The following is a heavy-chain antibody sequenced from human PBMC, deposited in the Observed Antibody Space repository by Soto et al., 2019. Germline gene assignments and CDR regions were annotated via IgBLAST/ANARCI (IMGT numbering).Heavy chain of an antibody. Sequence: QVQLVESGGGVVQPGRSLRLSCAASGFTFSSYGMHWVRQAPGKGLEWVAVIWYDGSNKYYADSVKGRFTISRDNSKNTLYLKMSSLRAEDTAVYYCARGPLIRFPEGDAFDIWGQGTMVTVSS. CDR3: ARGPLIRFPEGDAFDI. D-gene: IGHD3-3*01. J-gene: IGHJ3*02. CDR2: IWYDGSNK. V-gene: IGHV3-33*01. CDR1: GFTFSSYG.